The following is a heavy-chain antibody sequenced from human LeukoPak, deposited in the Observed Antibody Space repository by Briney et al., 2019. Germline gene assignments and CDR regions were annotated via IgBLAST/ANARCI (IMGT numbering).Heavy chain of an antibody. V-gene: IGHV5-10-1*01. J-gene: IGHJ6*02. Sequence: GESLKISCKGSGYSFTSYWISWVRQMPGKGLEWMGRIDPSDSYTNYSPSFQGHVTISADKPISTAYLQWSSLKASDTAMYYCARLFVSGAALIAYGMDVWGQGTTVTASS. CDR2: IDPSDSYT. CDR1: GYSFTSYW. CDR3: ARLFVSGAALIAYGMDV. D-gene: IGHD3-10*01.